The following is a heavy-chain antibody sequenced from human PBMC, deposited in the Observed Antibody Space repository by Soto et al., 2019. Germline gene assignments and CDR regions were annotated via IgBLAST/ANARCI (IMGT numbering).Heavy chain of an antibody. CDR1: GGSISSSSYY. Sequence: SETLSLTCTVSGGSISSSSYYWGWIRQPPGKGLEWIGSIYYSGSTYYNPSLKSRVTISVDTSKNQFSLKLSSVTAADTAVYYCARRDYGDYYWYFDLWGRGTLVTVSS. V-gene: IGHV4-39*01. CDR3: ARRDYGDYYWYFDL. D-gene: IGHD4-17*01. CDR2: IYYSGST. J-gene: IGHJ2*01.